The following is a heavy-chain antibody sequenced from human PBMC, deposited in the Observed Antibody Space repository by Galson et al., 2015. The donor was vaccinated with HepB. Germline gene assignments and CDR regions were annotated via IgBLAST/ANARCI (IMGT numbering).Heavy chain of an antibody. CDR1: GFTFNSYA. CDR2: ISGSGGTT. J-gene: IGHJ4*02. Sequence: SLRLSCAASGFTFNSYAMSWVRQAPGKGLEWVSAISGSGGTTDYADSVKGRFTISRDNSKNTLYMQMNSLRAEDTAVHYCAKGRSRPTVPSYDYWGQGTLVTVSS. V-gene: IGHV3-23*01. CDR3: AKGRSRPTVPSYDY. D-gene: IGHD2-2*01.